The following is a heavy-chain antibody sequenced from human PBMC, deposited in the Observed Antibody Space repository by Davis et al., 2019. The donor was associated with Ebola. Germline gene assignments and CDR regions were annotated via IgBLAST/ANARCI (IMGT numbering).Heavy chain of an antibody. D-gene: IGHD4-11*01. CDR2: IYYSGST. CDR1: GGSISSYY. Sequence: SETLSLTCTVSGGSISSYYWSWIRQPPGKGLEWIGYIYYSGSTYYNPSLKSRVTISVDTSKNQFSLKLSSVTAADTAVYYCARARLQGVDPWGQGTLVTVSS. V-gene: IGHV4-59*06. J-gene: IGHJ5*02. CDR3: ARARLQGVDP.